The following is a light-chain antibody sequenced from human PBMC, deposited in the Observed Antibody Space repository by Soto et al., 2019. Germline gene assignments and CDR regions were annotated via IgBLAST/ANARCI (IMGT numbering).Light chain of an antibody. J-gene: IGLJ2*01. V-gene: IGLV1-44*01. CDR2: SDN. CDR3: AAWDVSLVV. Sequence: QAVVTQPPSASGTPGQRVTISCSGSSSNIGTNTVIWYQQLPGAAPKLLIYSDNQRPSGVPDRFSGSKSGTSASLAISGLQSADEADYFCAAWDVSLVVFGGGTKLTV. CDR1: SSNIGTNT.